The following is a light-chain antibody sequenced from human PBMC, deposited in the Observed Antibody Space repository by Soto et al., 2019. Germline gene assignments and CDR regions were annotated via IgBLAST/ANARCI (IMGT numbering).Light chain of an antibody. Sequence: QSVLTQPASVSGSPGQSITISCTGTSSDVGSHNFVSWYQQRPGKAPKLMIFEVTKRPSGVSSRFSASKSGNTASLTISGVQAEDEADYYCCSYAGTTTWVFGGGTMLTVL. V-gene: IGLV2-23*02. J-gene: IGLJ2*01. CDR3: CSYAGTTTWV. CDR2: EVT. CDR1: SSDVGSHNF.